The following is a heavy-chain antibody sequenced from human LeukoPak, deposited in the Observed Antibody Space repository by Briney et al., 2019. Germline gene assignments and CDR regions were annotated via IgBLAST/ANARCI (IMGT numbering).Heavy chain of an antibody. CDR1: GFSFSTYE. V-gene: IGHV3-48*03. CDR3: SLLAVASPQDY. Sequence: PGGSLRLSCAASGFSFSTYEKHWVRQAPGKGLEWVSDISSGGTITYYADSVRGRFTTSRDNAKNLLYLQMHSLRAEDTAIYYCSLLAVASPQDYWGQGTLVTVSS. D-gene: IGHD6-19*01. CDR2: ISSGGTIT. J-gene: IGHJ4*02.